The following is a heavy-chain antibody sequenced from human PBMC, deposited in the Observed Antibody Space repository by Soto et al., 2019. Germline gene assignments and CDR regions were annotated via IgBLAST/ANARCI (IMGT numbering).Heavy chain of an antibody. CDR1: GYTFNYYG. V-gene: IGHV1-18*04. CDR2: ISAHDGDT. Sequence: GASVKVSCKASGYTFNYYGISWVRQAPGQGLEWVGWISAHDGDTKYAQNLQGRLTLTTDTSTSTAYMELTSLTSDDTAVYYCARDGSRYFDSSGLMWFYWGQGTLVTVSS. D-gene: IGHD3-22*01. CDR3: ARDGSRYFDSSGLMWFY. J-gene: IGHJ4*02.